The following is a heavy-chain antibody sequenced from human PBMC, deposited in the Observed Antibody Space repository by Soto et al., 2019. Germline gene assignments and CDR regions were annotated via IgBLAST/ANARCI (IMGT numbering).Heavy chain of an antibody. D-gene: IGHD3-3*01. CDR1: GFTYNNYA. V-gene: IGHV3-23*01. CDR3: AKDLTIFGVATISTYDAFEI. CDR2: IRGSGGST. J-gene: IGHJ3*02. Sequence: GGSLRLSCAASGFTYNNYAMSWVRQAPGKGLEWVSSIRGSGGSTSYADPVKGRFTISRDNSKNTLYLQMNSLRAEDTAVYYCAKDLTIFGVATISTYDAFEIWGQGT.